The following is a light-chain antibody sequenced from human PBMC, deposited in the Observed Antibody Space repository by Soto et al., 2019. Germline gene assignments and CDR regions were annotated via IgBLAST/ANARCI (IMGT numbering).Light chain of an antibody. Sequence: QAVVTQPPSASGTPGQRVTISCSGSSSNIGSNYVYWYQQLPGTAPKLLIYSNNQRPSGVPDRFSGSKSGTSASLAISGLRSADEADYYCAAWDDSLSGVVFGGGTKVTVL. V-gene: IGLV1-47*02. CDR2: SNN. J-gene: IGLJ2*01. CDR3: AAWDDSLSGVV. CDR1: SSNIGSNY.